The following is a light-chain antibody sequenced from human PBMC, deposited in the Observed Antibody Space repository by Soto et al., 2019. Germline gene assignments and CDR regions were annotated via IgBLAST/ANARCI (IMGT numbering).Light chain of an antibody. V-gene: IGLV2-14*01. Sequence: QSVLTQPASVSGSPGQSIAISCTGTSSDVGDYNYVSWYQQHPGKAPKLLLSEVSNRPSGVSDRFSGSKSGNTASLTISGLQTQDEADYYCSSFTSAYTFVFGTGTKVTVL. CDR3: SSFTSAYTFV. J-gene: IGLJ1*01. CDR2: EVS. CDR1: SSDVGDYNY.